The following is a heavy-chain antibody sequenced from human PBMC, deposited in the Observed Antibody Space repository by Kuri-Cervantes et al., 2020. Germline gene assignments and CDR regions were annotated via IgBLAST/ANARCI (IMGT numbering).Heavy chain of an antibody. D-gene: IGHD6-13*01. J-gene: IGHJ4*02. Sequence: ASVKVSCKVSGYTLTELSMHWVRQAPGKGLEWMGGFDPEDGETIYAQKFQGRVTMTEDTSTDTAYMELSSRRSEDTAVYYCARVGGGSSWYYFDYWGQGTLVTVSS. CDR3: ARVGGGSSWYYFDY. CDR2: FDPEDGET. V-gene: IGHV1-24*01. CDR1: GYTLTELS.